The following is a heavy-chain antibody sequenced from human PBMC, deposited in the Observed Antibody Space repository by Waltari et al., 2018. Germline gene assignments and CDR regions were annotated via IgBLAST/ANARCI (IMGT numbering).Heavy chain of an antibody. J-gene: IGHJ3*02. CDR3: AEAEGYCSGGSCNAPGAFDI. Sequence: QVQLQQWGAGLLKPSESLSLTCAVYGGSFSGYYWRWLRTPPGKGMEWLGEINHSGSTNDNPSLKSRVTIAVDTSKNQFSLKLSSVTAADTAVYYCAEAEGYCSGGSCNAPGAFDIWGQGTMVTVSS. V-gene: IGHV4-34*01. CDR1: GGSFSGYY. D-gene: IGHD2-15*01. CDR2: INHSGST.